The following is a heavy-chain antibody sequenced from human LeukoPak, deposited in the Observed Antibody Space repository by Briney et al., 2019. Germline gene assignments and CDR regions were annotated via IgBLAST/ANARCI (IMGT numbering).Heavy chain of an antibody. CDR3: ARVDYYDSSGYGEEDY. CDR2: INPSGGST. J-gene: IGHJ4*02. Sequence: ASVKVSCKASGYTFTSYYMHWVRQAPGQGLEWMGRINPSGGSTSYAQKFPGRVTMAEDTSTSTVYMELSSLRTEDTAVYYCARVDYYDSSGYGEEDYWGQGTLVTVFS. D-gene: IGHD3-22*01. V-gene: IGHV1-46*01. CDR1: GYTFTSYY.